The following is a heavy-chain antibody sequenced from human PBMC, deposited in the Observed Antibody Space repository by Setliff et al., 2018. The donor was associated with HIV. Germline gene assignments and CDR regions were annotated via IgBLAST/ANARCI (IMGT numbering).Heavy chain of an antibody. CDR1: GFSINSGYY. J-gene: IGHJ4*02. CDR3: ARGSGRFCSGGRCSAFDY. Sequence: PSETLSLTCAVSGFSINSGYYWGWIRQPPGKGLEWIGSIYHTGTTYYNPSLKSRVTISVDTSQNQFSLRLSSVTAADTAVYYCARGSGRFCSGGRCSAFDYWGQGTLVTVSS. D-gene: IGHD2-15*01. CDR2: IYHTGTT. V-gene: IGHV4-38-2*01.